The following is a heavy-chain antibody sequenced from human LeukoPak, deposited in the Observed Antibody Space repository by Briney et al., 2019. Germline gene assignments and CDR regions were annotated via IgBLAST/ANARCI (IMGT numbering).Heavy chain of an antibody. CDR1: GYTFTGYY. CDR3: AREPSMVRGVQGDTFDY. D-gene: IGHD3-10*01. Sequence: ASVKFSCKASGYTFTGYYMHWVRQAPGQGHEWMGWINPNSGGTNYAQKFQGRVTMTRDTSISTAYMEQSRLRSDDTAVYYCAREPSMVRGVQGDTFDYWGQGTLVTVSS. J-gene: IGHJ4*02. V-gene: IGHV1-2*02. CDR2: INPNSGGT.